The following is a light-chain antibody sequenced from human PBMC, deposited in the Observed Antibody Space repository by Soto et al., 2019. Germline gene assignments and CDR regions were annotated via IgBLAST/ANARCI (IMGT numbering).Light chain of an antibody. CDR1: QSLSKS. CDR3: QQRSSWPLT. Sequence: IVLTPAPGTPSLSPGGRAPLPLRASQSLSKSLVWYQQKPGQAPRLLIDGASNRATGIPARFSGSGSGTDFTLTISSLEPEDFAVYFCQQRSSWPLTFGGGTKVDIK. V-gene: IGKV3-11*01. J-gene: IGKJ4*02. CDR2: GAS.